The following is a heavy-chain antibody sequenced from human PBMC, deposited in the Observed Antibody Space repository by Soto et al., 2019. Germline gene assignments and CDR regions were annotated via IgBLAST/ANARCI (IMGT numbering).Heavy chain of an antibody. CDR1: GGSISSGGYY. Sequence: QVQLQESGPGLVKPSQTLSLTCTVSGGSISSGGYYWSWIRQHPGKGLEWIGYIYYSGSTYYNPSLNSRVTLVVHTSKNQYSLKLSSVTAADTAVYLFLRDQRWYGWFWDYWGQGNLVTVFS. CDR3: LRDQRWYGWFWDY. J-gene: IGHJ4*02. V-gene: IGHV4-31*03. CDR2: IYYSGST. D-gene: IGHD2-8*02.